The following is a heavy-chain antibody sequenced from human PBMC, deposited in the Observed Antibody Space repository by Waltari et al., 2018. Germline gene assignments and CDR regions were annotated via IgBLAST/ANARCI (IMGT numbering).Heavy chain of an antibody. CDR2: IYYNGIT. CDR1: GASINTKNFY. Sequence: QLQLQESGPGLVKPSEPLSLSCTVSGASINTKNFYWRWIRPPPGKGLQWIGSIYYNGITFYNPSLKSRVTISVDTSQNQFSLKLSSVTAADTAVYYCARIGSSPYYYYYYMDVWGKGTTVTVSS. D-gene: IGHD6-6*01. V-gene: IGHV4-39*01. CDR3: ARIGSSPYYYYYYMDV. J-gene: IGHJ6*03.